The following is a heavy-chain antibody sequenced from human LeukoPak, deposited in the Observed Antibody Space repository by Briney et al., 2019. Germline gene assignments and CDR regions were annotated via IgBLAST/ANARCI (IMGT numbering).Heavy chain of an antibody. D-gene: IGHD3-9*01. V-gene: IGHV3-23*01. Sequence: GGSLRLSCAASGFTFSSYAMSWVRQAPGKGLEWVSAISGSGGSTYYADSVKGRFTISRDNSKNTLYLQMNSLRAEDTAVYYCAKDQGLRYFDWLLFDAFDIWGQGTMVTVSS. CDR1: GFTFSSYA. CDR3: AKDQGLRYFDWLLFDAFDI. J-gene: IGHJ3*02. CDR2: ISGSGGST.